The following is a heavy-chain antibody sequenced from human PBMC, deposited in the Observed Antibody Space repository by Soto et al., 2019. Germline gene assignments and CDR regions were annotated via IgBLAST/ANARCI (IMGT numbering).Heavy chain of an antibody. V-gene: IGHV3-7*01. CDR3: GRDEVRNGVGV. Sequence: GGSLRLSCVASGFTFTSYLMSWVRQAPGKGLEWVANIKGDGSEKRYVDSVKGRLTISRDNAKNSVYLQMNSLRVEDTALYYCGRDEVRNGVGVWGQGTTVTVSS. CDR1: GFTFTSYL. J-gene: IGHJ6*02. CDR2: IKGDGSEK.